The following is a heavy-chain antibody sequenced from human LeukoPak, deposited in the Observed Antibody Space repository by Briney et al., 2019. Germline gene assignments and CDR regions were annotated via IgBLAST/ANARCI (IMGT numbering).Heavy chain of an antibody. Sequence: KSGGSLRLSCAPSGFTFSRHGMHWVRQAPGKGLEWVGRIKSKTDGGTTDYAAPVKGRFTISRDDSKNTLYLQMNSLKTEDTAVYYCTTGHSSSWSYWGQGTLVTVSS. J-gene: IGHJ4*02. CDR1: GFTFSRHG. CDR3: TTGHSSSWSY. CDR2: IKSKTDGGTT. V-gene: IGHV3-15*07. D-gene: IGHD6-13*01.